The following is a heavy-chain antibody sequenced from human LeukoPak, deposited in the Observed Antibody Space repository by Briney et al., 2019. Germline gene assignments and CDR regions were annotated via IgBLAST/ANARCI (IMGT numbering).Heavy chain of an antibody. D-gene: IGHD6-13*01. V-gene: IGHV1-46*01. J-gene: IGHJ4*02. CDR3: ARYSSSWYDADY. Sequence: GASVKVSCKASGYTFTSYYMHWVRQAPGQGLEWMGIINPSGGSTSYAQKFQGRVTMTRDTSTGTVYMELSSLRSEDTAVYYCARYSSSWYDADYWGQGTLVTVSS. CDR2: INPSGGST. CDR1: GYTFTSYY.